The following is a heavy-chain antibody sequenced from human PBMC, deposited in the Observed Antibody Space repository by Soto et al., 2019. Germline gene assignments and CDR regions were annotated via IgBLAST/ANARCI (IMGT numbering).Heavy chain of an antibody. CDR3: VRDPFYYDSSGNYPWYFDY. J-gene: IGHJ4*02. Sequence: GGSLRLSCAASGFTFSDYYMSWIRQAPGKGLEWLSYISNSGRTTYYADSVKGRFTISRDNAKNSFYLQMNSLRAEDMAVYYCVRDPFYYDSSGNYPWYFDYWGQGILVTVSS. CDR2: ISNSGRTT. CDR1: GFTFSDYY. D-gene: IGHD3-22*01. V-gene: IGHV3-11*01.